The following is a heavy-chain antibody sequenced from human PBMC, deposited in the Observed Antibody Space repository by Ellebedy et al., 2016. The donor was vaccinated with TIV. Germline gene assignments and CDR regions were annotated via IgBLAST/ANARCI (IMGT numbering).Heavy chain of an antibody. Sequence: MPSETLSLTCTVSGGSISSYYWSWIRQPAGKGLEWIGRIYTSGSTNYNPSLKSRVTMSVDTSKNQFSLKLSSVTAADTAVYYCARTLLWFGDHGFNYWGQGTLVTVSS. J-gene: IGHJ4*02. D-gene: IGHD3-10*01. CDR3: ARTLLWFGDHGFNY. CDR2: IYTSGST. V-gene: IGHV4-4*07. CDR1: GGSISSYY.